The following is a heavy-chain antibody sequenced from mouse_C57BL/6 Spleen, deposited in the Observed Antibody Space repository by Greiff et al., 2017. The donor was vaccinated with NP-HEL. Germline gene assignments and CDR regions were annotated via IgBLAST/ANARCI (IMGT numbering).Heavy chain of an antibody. J-gene: IGHJ2*01. Sequence: VQLQQSGAELVKPGASVKISCKASGYAFSSYWMNWVKQRPGKGLEWIGQIYPGDGDTNYNGKFKGKATLTADKSSSTAYMRLSSLTSEDSAVYFCARGRDDYTRGFDYWGQGTTLTVSS. V-gene: IGHV1-80*01. CDR1: GYAFSSYW. D-gene: IGHD2-4*01. CDR2: IYPGDGDT. CDR3: ARGRDDYTRGFDY.